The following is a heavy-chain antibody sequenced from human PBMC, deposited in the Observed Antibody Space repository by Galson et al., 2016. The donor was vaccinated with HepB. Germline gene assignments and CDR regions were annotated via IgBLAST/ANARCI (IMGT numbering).Heavy chain of an antibody. CDR2: ISWHSRSI. J-gene: IGHJ4*02. Sequence: SLRLSCAASGFTFEDYTMHWVRQAPGKGVEWVSSISWHSRSIGYADSVKGRFTISRDNAKNSVYLEMNSLRSEDMALYYCAKGDCSTSSCFSLHYWGQGTLVTVSS. D-gene: IGHD2-2*01. V-gene: IGHV3-9*03. CDR3: AKGDCSTSSCFSLHY. CDR1: GFTFEDYT.